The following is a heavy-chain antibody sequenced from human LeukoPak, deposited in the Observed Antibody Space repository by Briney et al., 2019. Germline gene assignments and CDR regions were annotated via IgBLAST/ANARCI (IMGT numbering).Heavy chain of an antibody. CDR2: IYYSGST. CDR3: AREDRDDGWFDP. V-gene: IGHV4-59*01. D-gene: IGHD5-24*01. Sequence: PSGTLSLTCTVSGGSISSYYWSWIRQPPGKGLEWIGYIYYSGSTNYNPSLKSRVTISVDTSKNQFSLKLSSVTAADTAVYYCAREDRDDGWFDPWGQGTLVTVSS. J-gene: IGHJ5*02. CDR1: GGSISSYY.